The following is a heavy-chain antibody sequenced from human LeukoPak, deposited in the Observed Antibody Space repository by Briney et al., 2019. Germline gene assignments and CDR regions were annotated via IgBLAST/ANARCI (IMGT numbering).Heavy chain of an antibody. D-gene: IGHD3-10*01. Sequence: ASVKVSCKASGYTFSGYYMHWVRQAPGQGLEWMGWINPNSGDTDYAQKFQGRVTMTRDTSISTAYMELRRLRSDDTAVYYCASGDRVTMLRGGNIGYFDYWGQGTLVTVSS. CDR2: INPNSGDT. CDR3: ASGDRVTMLRGGNIGYFDY. CDR1: GYTFSGYY. J-gene: IGHJ4*02. V-gene: IGHV1-2*02.